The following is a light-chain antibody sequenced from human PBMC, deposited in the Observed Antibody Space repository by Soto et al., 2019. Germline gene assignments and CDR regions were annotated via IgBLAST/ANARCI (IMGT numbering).Light chain of an antibody. V-gene: IGKV2-30*02. J-gene: IGKJ5*01. CDR3: MQGTHWPIT. Sequence: DAVVTQSPLSLPVTLGQPASISCRSNQSPVHSDGIAYFSWFQQRPGRSPRRLIYKVSNRDSGVPARFSGSGSGTDFALKISRVEAEDVGVYYCMQGTHWPITFGQGTRLEIK. CDR2: KVS. CDR1: QSPVHSDGIAY.